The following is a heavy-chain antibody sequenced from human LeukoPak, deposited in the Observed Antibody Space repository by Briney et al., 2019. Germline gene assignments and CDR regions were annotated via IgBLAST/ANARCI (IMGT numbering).Heavy chain of an antibody. J-gene: IGHJ4*02. CDR2: MNPNSGNT. D-gene: IGHD2/OR15-2a*01. CDR3: ARGREGLTLSQY. Sequence: ASVKVSCKASGYTFTSYDINWVRQATGQGLEWMGWMNPNSGNTGYAQKFQGRVTMTRNTSISTAYMELSSLRSEDTAVYYCARGREGLTLSQYWGQGTLVTVSS. CDR1: GYTFTSYD. V-gene: IGHV1-8*01.